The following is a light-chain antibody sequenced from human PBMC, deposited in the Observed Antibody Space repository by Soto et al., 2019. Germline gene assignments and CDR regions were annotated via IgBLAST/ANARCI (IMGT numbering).Light chain of an antibody. CDR1: SSDVGAYNY. J-gene: IGLJ1*01. Sequence: QSALTQPPSASGSPGQSVTISCTGTSSDVGAYNYVSWYQQHPGKAPKFMIYEVTRRPSGVPNRFSGYKSDNTASLTVSGLQPEDEADYYCSSYAGKNGYVFGTGTKVTV. CDR3: SSYAGKNGYV. V-gene: IGLV2-8*01. CDR2: EVT.